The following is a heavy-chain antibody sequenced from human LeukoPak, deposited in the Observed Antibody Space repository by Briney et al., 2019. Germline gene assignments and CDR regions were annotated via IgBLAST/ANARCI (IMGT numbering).Heavy chain of an antibody. J-gene: IGHJ5*02. CDR2: IYYSGST. D-gene: IGHD3-22*01. CDR3: ARDRAYYYDSSGPSWFDR. Sequence: SETLSLTCTVSGYSITTAYYWGWIRQPPGKGLEWIGSIYYSGSTYYNPSLKSRVTISVDTSKNQFSLKLSSVTAADTAVYYCARDRAYYYDSSGPSWFDRWGQGTLVTVSS. V-gene: IGHV4-38-2*02. CDR1: GYSITTAYY.